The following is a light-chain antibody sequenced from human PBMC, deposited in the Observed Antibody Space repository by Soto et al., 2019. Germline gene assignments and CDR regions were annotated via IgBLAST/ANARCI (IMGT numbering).Light chain of an antibody. CDR2: DAS. Sequence: DIQMTQSPTTLSAFVGDRVTNTCRASQSISSWLAWYQQKPGKAPKLLIYDASSLESGVPSRFSGSGSGTEFTLTISSLKPDDFATYYCQHYNTYSLFTFGPGTKVDIK. CDR1: QSISSW. J-gene: IGKJ3*01. CDR3: QHYNTYSLFT. V-gene: IGKV1-5*01.